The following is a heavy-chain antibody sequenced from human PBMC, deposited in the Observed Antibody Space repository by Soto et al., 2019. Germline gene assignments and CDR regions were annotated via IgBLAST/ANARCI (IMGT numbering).Heavy chain of an antibody. Sequence: SETLSLTCAVAGGSISSPGYYWTWIRQHPGKGLEWIGYIYYSGGTSYNPSLNSRLAISVDPSKNHFSLKLSSVTASDTAVYYCARGRGYSCSWYLNVGSQGSAVTVS. D-gene: IGHD6-13*01. V-gene: IGHV4-31*11. J-gene: IGHJ6*02. CDR3: ARGRGYSCSWYLNV. CDR1: GGSISSPGYY. CDR2: IYYSGGT.